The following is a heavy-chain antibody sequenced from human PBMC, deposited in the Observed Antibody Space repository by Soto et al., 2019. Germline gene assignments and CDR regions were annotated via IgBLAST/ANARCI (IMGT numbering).Heavy chain of an antibody. V-gene: IGHV4-34*01. CDR2: INHSVST. J-gene: IGHJ5*02. D-gene: IGHD3-3*01. CDR1: GGYFRGYY. Sequence: DPLSLTRDVYGGYFRGYYWSWIRHPPGTGLEWIGEINHSVSTHYNPSLTRRVTISVHTSKDQFSLKPSSVTAADTAVYYYARGRMRTINWFDAWGQGTLVTVS. CDR3: ARGRMRTINWFDA.